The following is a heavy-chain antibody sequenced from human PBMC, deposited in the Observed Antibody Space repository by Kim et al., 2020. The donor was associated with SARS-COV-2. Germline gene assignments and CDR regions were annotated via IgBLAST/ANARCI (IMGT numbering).Heavy chain of an antibody. CDR3: ARGNYHDSVRLSDYYNGMDV. J-gene: IGHJ6*02. Sequence: GGSLRLSCAASGLSFDDSAMNWVRQAPGKGLDWVAVISYDGRNKDYADSVKGRFTISRDNSKSTLFLQMNSLRVEDTGVYYCARGNYHDSVRLSDYYNGMDVWGQGTTVTVSS. CDR1: GLSFDDSA. D-gene: IGHD3-10*01. V-gene: IGHV3-30-3*01. CDR2: ISYDGRNK.